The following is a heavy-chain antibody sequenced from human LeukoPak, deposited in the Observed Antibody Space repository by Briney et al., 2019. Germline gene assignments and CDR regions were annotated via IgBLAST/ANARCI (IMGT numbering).Heavy chain of an antibody. D-gene: IGHD4-23*01. CDR1: GGSISSSSYY. CDR2: IYYSGST. CDR3: ARDPLDYGGNRYFDY. Sequence: PSETLSLTCTVSGGSISSSSYYWGWIRQPPGKGLEWIGSIYYSGSTYYNPSLKSRVTISVDTSKNQFSLKLSSVTAADTAVYYCARDPLDYGGNRYFDYWGQETLVTVSS. J-gene: IGHJ4*02. V-gene: IGHV4-39*02.